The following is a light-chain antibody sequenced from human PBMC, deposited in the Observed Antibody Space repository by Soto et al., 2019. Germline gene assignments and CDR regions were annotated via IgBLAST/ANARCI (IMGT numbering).Light chain of an antibody. Sequence: QSVLTQPASVSGSPGQSITISCTGTSSDVGSCNCVSWYQQHPGKAPTLMIYEVNKRPSGVSNRFSGSKSGNTASLTISGLQAEDEADYYCCSSVGSPNGVLGGGTKLTVL. J-gene: IGLJ3*02. V-gene: IGLV2-23*02. CDR1: SSDVGSCNC. CDR2: EVN. CDR3: CSSVGSPNGV.